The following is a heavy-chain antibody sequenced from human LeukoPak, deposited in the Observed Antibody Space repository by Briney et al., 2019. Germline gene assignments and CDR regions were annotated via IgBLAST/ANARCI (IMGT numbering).Heavy chain of an antibody. V-gene: IGHV3-23*01. CDR2: ITYNSDTT. CDR3: AKATGYLL. CDR1: GFTFSAYG. Sequence: GGSLRLSCAASGFTFSAYGMTWVRQAPGKGLEWVSVITYNSDTTYYADSVKGRFTISRDNSRNTLYLQMNSLRAEDTAVYYCAKATGYLLWGQGTLVIVSS. D-gene: IGHD1-14*01. J-gene: IGHJ4*02.